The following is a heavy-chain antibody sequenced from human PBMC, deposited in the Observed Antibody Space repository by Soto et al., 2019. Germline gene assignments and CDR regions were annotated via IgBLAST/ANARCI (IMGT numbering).Heavy chain of an antibody. Sequence: ASVKVSCKASGYTFTGYYMHWVRQAPGQGLEWMGWINPNSGGTNYAQKFQGRVTMTRDTSISTAYMELSRLRSDDTAVYYCARDTYYYDSSGYLSSNYWGQGTLVTAPQ. CDR1: GYTFTGYY. CDR2: INPNSGGT. D-gene: IGHD3-22*01. J-gene: IGHJ4*02. CDR3: ARDTYYYDSSGYLSSNY. V-gene: IGHV1-2*02.